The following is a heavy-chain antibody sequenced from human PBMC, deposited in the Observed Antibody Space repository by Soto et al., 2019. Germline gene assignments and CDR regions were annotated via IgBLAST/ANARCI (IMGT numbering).Heavy chain of an antibody. CDR1: GFSFGRYW. Sequence: GGSLRLSCVASGFSFGRYWMSWVRQAPGKGLEWVANIKQDGSEKNYVDSMKGRFTIYRDNAKNSVYLRMNSLRAEDTAVYYCARRSYSGAGDCWGQGTLVTVSS. CDR2: IKQDGSEK. J-gene: IGHJ4*02. CDR3: ARRSYSGAGDC. V-gene: IGHV3-7*01. D-gene: IGHD2-15*01.